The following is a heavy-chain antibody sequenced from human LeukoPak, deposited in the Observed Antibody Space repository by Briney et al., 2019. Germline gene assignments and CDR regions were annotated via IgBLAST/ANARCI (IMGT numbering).Heavy chain of an antibody. J-gene: IGHJ4*02. Sequence: LGRSLRLSCAASGFTVSSTYMSWVRQAPGQGLEWVSLIYSSGSTFYADSVQGRFTVSRDNSKNTLYLQMNSLRAEDTAMYYCARDSSSFPNYFDFWGQGTLVTVSS. CDR1: GFTVSSTY. D-gene: IGHD3-3*02. CDR3: ARDSSSFPNYFDF. CDR2: IYSSGST. V-gene: IGHV3-53*01.